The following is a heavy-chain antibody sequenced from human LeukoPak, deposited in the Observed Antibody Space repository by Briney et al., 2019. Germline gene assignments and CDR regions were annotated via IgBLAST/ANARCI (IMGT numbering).Heavy chain of an antibody. CDR3: ARLSDGYNDY. CDR2: IYPGDSDT. V-gene: IGHV5-51*01. D-gene: IGHD5-24*01. Sequence: GESLKISCQGSGYTFGNYWIAWVRQMPGKGLESMGIIYPGDSDTRYSPSFQGQVTFSADKSISTAYLQWSSLKASDTAMYYCARLSDGYNDYWGQGTLVTVSS. J-gene: IGHJ4*02. CDR1: GYTFGNYW.